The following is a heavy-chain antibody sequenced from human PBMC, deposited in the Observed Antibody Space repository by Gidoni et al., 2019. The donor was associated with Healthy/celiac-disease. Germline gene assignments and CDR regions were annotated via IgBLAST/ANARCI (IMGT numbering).Heavy chain of an antibody. Sequence: EVQLVQSGAEVKKPGESLRISCKGSGYSFTSYWISWVRQMPGKGLEWMGRIDPSDSSTNYSPSFQGDVTISADKSISTAYLQWSSLKASDTAMYYCARQDYYASSGSYWGQGTLVTVSS. CDR3: ARQDYYASSGSY. CDR2: IDPSDSST. J-gene: IGHJ4*02. V-gene: IGHV5-10-1*03. D-gene: IGHD3-22*01. CDR1: GYSFTSYW.